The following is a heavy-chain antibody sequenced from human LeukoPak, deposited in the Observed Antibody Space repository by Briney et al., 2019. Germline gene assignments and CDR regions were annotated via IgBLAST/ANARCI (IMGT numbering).Heavy chain of an antibody. CDR1: GFTFSSYW. CDR3: ASGVLAAMVPDY. J-gene: IGHJ4*02. V-gene: IGHV3-74*01. D-gene: IGHD5-18*01. Sequence: PGGSLRLACAASGFTFSSYWMRWVRQAPGKGLVWISRISGGGSATSYADSVKGRFTISRDNAKNTLYLQMNSLRAEDTAVYYCASGVLAAMVPDYWGQGILVTISS. CDR2: ISGGGSAT.